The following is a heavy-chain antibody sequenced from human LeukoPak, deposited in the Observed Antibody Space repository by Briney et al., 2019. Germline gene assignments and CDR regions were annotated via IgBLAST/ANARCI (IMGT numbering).Heavy chain of an antibody. V-gene: IGHV1-69*13. CDR1: GGTFSSYA. CDR2: IIPIFGTA. D-gene: IGHD5-18*01. Sequence: SVNVSCKASGGTFSSYAISWVRQAPGQGLEWMGGIIPIFGTANYAQKFQGRVTITADESTSTAYMELSSLRSEDTAVYYCARDSGTAMAPFDYWGQGTLVTVSS. J-gene: IGHJ4*02. CDR3: ARDSGTAMAPFDY.